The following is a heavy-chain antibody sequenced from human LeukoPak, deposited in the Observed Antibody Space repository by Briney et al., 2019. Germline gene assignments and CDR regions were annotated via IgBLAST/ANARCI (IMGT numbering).Heavy chain of an antibody. CDR3: ARDQGGDSSGYYYVGFFDY. Sequence: GGSLRLSCAASGFTFSSYGMHWVRQAPGKGLEWVAVIWYDGSNKYYADSVKGRFTISRDNSKNTLYLQMNRLRAEDTAVYYCARDQGGDSSGYYYVGFFDYWGQGTLVTVSS. V-gene: IGHV3-33*01. D-gene: IGHD3-22*01. CDR1: GFTFSSYG. J-gene: IGHJ4*02. CDR2: IWYDGSNK.